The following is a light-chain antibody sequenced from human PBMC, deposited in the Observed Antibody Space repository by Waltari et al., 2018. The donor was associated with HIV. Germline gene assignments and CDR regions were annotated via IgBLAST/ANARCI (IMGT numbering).Light chain of an antibody. V-gene: IGLV1-44*01. CDR1: TSNIRSNA. J-gene: IGLJ1*01. Sequence: QSVLTQPPSMSGTPGQRVTISCSGSTSNIRSNAVNWYQQLPGTAPKLLIYSDNHRPSGVPDRFSGSKSGTSASLAISGLQSDDEADYYCAAWDDSLIAHVFGPGTKVTVL. CDR3: AAWDDSLIAHV. CDR2: SDN.